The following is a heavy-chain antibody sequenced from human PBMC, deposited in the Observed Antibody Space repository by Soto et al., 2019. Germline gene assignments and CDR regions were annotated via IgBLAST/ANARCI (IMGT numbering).Heavy chain of an antibody. CDR2: INHTGGS. V-gene: IGHV4-34*01. CDR3: AREVGYYSATRRNLYFDY. Sequence: SETLSLTCAVSGGSFSGYYWSWVRQPPGKGLEWIGDINHTGGSNYNPSLKSRVMISVDTAKTQFSLNVTSVTAADTAVYYCAREVGYYSATRRNLYFDYWGPGTLVTVSS. J-gene: IGHJ4*02. CDR1: GGSFSGYY. D-gene: IGHD2-2*01.